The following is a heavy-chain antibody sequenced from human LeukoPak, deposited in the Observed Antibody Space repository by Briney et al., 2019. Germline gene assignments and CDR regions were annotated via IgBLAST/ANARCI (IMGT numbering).Heavy chain of an antibody. CDR1: GFTFSSYG. CDR2: IRYDGSNK. Sequence: PGGSLRLSCAASGFTFSSYGMHWVRQARGKGLEWVAFIRYDGSNKYYADSVKGRFTISRDNSKNMLYLQMNSLRAEDTAVYYCATQSSGWSWGHAFDIWGQGTMVTVSS. J-gene: IGHJ3*02. CDR3: ATQSSGWSWGHAFDI. V-gene: IGHV3-30*02. D-gene: IGHD6-19*01.